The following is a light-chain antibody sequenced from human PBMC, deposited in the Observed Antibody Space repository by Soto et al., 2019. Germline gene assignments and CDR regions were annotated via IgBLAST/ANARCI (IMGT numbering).Light chain of an antibody. J-gene: IGKJ1*01. CDR3: QQYDGSPWT. CDR2: GAS. CDR1: QSVSSSY. V-gene: IGKV3-20*01. Sequence: EIVLTQSPGTLSLSPGERATLSCRASQSVSSSYLAWYQQKPGQAPRLLIHGASSRATGIPDRFSGSASGTDFILTISSLEPEDFAVYYCQQYDGSPWTFGQGTKVETK.